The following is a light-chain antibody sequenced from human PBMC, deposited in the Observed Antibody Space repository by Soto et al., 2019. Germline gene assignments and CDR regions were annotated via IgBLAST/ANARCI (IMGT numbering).Light chain of an antibody. V-gene: IGKV3-20*01. CDR3: QQYGSSPLT. CDR2: GAS. Sequence: EIVLTQSPGTLSLSPGERATLSCRASQSVSNNYLAWYQQKPGQAPRLLIYGASSRATGIPDRFSGSGSGTDFTLTISRLEPEDFAVYYCQQYGSSPLTFGQGTKAEIK. J-gene: IGKJ1*01. CDR1: QSVSNNY.